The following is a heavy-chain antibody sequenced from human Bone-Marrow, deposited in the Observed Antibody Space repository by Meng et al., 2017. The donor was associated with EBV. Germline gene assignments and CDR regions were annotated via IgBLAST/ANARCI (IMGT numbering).Heavy chain of an antibody. Sequence: QMQLVQSGAEVKKPWSSVKISCKTSGGTLTSDPISWLRQAPGQGLEWMGGIIPAYVTVQYAQKLRDRLTITADKSTNTVYLQVTGLTSEDTAVYYCARGQDFGDYDPSGRYFHFWGQGTLVTVSS. J-gene: IGHJ4*02. CDR1: GGTLTSDP. D-gene: IGHD4-17*01. CDR2: IIPAYVTV. CDR3: ARGQDFGDYDPSGRYFHF. V-gene: IGHV1-69*06.